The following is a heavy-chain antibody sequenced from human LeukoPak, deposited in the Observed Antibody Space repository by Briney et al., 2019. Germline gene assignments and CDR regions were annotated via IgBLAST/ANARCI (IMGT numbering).Heavy chain of an antibody. V-gene: IGHV3-30*03. CDR1: GFTFSSYG. CDR3: ARGMYYYGSGSYSSFDY. J-gene: IGHJ4*02. Sequence: GRSLRLSCAASGFTFSSYGMHWVRQAPGKGLEWVAVISYDGSNKYYADSVKGRFTISRDNSKNTLYLQMNSLRSDDTAVYYCARGMYYYGSGSYSSFDYWGQGTLVTVSS. CDR2: ISYDGSNK. D-gene: IGHD3-10*01.